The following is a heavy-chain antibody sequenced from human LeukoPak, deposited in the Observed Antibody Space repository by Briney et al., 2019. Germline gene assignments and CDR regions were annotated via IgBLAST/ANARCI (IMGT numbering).Heavy chain of an antibody. CDR3: TRTHEWELSGTEY. D-gene: IGHD1-26*01. V-gene: IGHV3-49*04. CDR1: GFIFGDYA. J-gene: IGHJ4*02. Sequence: GGSLRLSCTASGFIFGDYAMSWVRQAPGMGLEWVGFIRSKGRGGATEYAASVKGRFTISRDDSKSIAYLQMNSLKTEDTAVYYCTRTHEWELSGTEYWGQGTLVTVSS. CDR2: IRSKGRGGAT.